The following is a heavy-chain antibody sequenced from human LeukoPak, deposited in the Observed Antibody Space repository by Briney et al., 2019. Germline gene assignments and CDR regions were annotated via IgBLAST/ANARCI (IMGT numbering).Heavy chain of an antibody. CDR3: ARDDLPWGYFDY. D-gene: IGHD3/OR15-3a*01. Sequence: GGSLRLSCAASRFTFSSYEMNWVRQAPGKGLEWVSYISSSGSTRYYADSVKGRFTISRDNAKNSLYLQMNSLRAEDTAIYYCARDDLPWGYFDYWGQGTLVTVSS. J-gene: IGHJ4*02. V-gene: IGHV3-48*03. CDR1: RFTFSSYE. CDR2: ISSSGSTR.